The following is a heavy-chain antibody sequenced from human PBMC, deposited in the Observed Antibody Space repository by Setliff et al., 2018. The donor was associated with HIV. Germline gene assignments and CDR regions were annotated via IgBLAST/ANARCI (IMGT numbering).Heavy chain of an antibody. Sequence: SETLSLPCTVSGGSISSYFWSWIRQSPGKGLEWIAFIFYTGNTKYNPSLRSRVSMSVDTSNNQFSLNLTSVTAADTAVYYCARLGRSSTGPLWGQGTLVTVSS. D-gene: IGHD2-2*01. CDR1: GGSISSYF. J-gene: IGHJ4*02. CDR2: IFYTGNT. CDR3: ARLGRSSTGPL. V-gene: IGHV4-59*08.